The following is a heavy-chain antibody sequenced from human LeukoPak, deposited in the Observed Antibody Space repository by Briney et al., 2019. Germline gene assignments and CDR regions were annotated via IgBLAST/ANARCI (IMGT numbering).Heavy chain of an antibody. CDR2: INHSGST. J-gene: IGHJ4*02. CDR3: ARGPYYGSGSFPY. V-gene: IGHV4-34*01. Sequence: SETLSLTCAVYGESFSGYYWNWICQPPGKGLEWIGEINHSGSTNYNPSLKSRVTMSVDTSKNQFSLKLSSVTAADTAVYYCARGPYYGSGSFPYWGQGTLVIVSS. D-gene: IGHD3-10*01. CDR1: GESFSGYY.